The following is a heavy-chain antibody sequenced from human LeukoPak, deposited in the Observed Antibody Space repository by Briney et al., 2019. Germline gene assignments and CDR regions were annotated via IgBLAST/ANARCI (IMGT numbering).Heavy chain of an antibody. D-gene: IGHD3-22*01. V-gene: IGHV5-51*01. CDR3: ARQYLYYDSSGYYYEY. CDR1: GYSFTSYW. CDR2: IYPGDSDT. J-gene: IGHJ4*02. Sequence: GESLKISCKGSGYSFTSYWIGWVRQMPGKGLEWMGIIYPGDSDTRYSPSFQSQVTISANKSISTAYLQWSSLKASDTAMYYCARQYLYYDSSGYYYEYWGQGTLVTVSS.